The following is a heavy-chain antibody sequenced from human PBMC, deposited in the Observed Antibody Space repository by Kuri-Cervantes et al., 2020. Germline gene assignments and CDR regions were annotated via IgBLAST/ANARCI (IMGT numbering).Heavy chain of an antibody. V-gene: IGHV4-34*12. CDR1: GGSFSDYY. J-gene: IGHJ4*02. CDR2: IIHSGST. D-gene: IGHD2-8*01. CDR3: ARAPGFCSQGVCWYFDY. Sequence: GSLRLSCAVYGGSFSDYYWTWIRQPPGKGLEWIGEIIHSGSTDYNPSLKSRVTMSIDTSKSQFSLNVSSVTAADTAVYYCARAPGFCSQGVCWYFDYWGQGSPVTVSS.